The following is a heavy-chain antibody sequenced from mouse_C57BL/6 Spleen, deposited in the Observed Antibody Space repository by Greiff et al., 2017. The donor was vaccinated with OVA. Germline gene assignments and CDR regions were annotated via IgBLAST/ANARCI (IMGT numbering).Heavy chain of an antibody. D-gene: IGHD1-1*01. CDR2: INPNNGGT. J-gene: IGHJ2*01. CDR1: GYTFTDYN. Sequence: VQLQQSGPELVKPGASVKMSCKASGYTFTDYNMHWVKQSPGKSLEWIGYINPNNGGTSYNQKFKGKATLTVNKSSSTAYMELRSLTSEDSAVYYCARFQVLRSLDYWGQGTTLTVSS. V-gene: IGHV1-22*01. CDR3: ARFQVLRSLDY.